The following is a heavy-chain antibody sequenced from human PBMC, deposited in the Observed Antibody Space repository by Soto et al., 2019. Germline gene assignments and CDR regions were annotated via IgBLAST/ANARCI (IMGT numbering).Heavy chain of an antibody. CDR1: GFTFSDHY. J-gene: IGHJ4*02. CDR2: IRNRANSYGT. D-gene: IGHD2-2*01. Sequence: EVQLVESGGGSVQPGGSLRLSCAASGFTFSDHYMDWVRQAPGKGLEWAGRIRNRANSYGTDYAAAVKGRFTISRDDSRNSLYLQMSSLRPEDTAVYYCVRVRLGASTPVFDYWGQATLVTVSS. V-gene: IGHV3-72*01. CDR3: VRVRLGASTPVFDY.